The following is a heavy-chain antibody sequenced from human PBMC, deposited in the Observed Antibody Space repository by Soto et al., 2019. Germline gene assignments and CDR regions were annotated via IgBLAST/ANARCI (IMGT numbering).Heavy chain of an antibody. D-gene: IGHD3-22*01. V-gene: IGHV1-18*01. CDR2: ISAYNGNT. Sequence: ASVKVSCKASGYTFTSYGISWVRQAPGQGLEWMGWISAYNGNTNYAQKLQGRVTMTTDTSTSTAYMELRSLRSDDTAVYYCARDLEITMIVVVINYYYGIDVWGQGPTV. CDR3: ARDLEITMIVVVINYYYGIDV. J-gene: IGHJ6*02. CDR1: GYTFTSYG.